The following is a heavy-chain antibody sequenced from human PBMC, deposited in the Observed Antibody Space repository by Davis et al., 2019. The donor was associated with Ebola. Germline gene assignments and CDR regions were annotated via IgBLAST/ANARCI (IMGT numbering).Heavy chain of an antibody. CDR2: IYTSGST. V-gene: IGHV4-4*07. J-gene: IGHJ2*01. D-gene: IGHD2-15*01. CDR1: GGSISSYY. CDR3: ARDGEPCSGGSCYSRWYFDL. Sequence: PSETLSLTCTVSGGSISSYYWSWIRQPAGKGLEWIGRIYTSGSTNYNPSLKSRVTMSVDTSKNQFSLKLSSVTAADTAVYYCARDGEPCSGGSCYSRWYFDLWGRGTLVTVSS.